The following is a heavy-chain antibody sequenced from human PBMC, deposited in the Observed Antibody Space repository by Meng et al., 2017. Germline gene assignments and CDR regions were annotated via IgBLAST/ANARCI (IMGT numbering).Heavy chain of an antibody. Sequence: ASVKVSCKVSGYTLTELSMHWVRQAPGKGLEWMGGFDPEDGETIYAQKFQGRVTMTEDTSTDTAYMELSSLRSEDKAVYYCATAASYGDYDTWGYWGQGTLVTVSS. J-gene: IGHJ4*02. D-gene: IGHD4-17*01. CDR2: FDPEDGET. CDR1: GYTLTELS. V-gene: IGHV1-24*01. CDR3: ATAASYGDYDTWGY.